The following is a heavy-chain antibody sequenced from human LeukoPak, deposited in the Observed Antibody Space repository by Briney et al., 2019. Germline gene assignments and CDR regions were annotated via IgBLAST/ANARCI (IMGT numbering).Heavy chain of an antibody. CDR3: ARVQQDYFDY. J-gene: IGHJ4*02. Sequence: ASVKVSCKASGGTFSSYAISWVRQAPGQGLEWMGGIIPIFGTANYAQKFQGRVTITTDESTSTAYMELRSLRSDDTAVYYCARVQQDYFDYWGQGTLVTVSS. V-gene: IGHV1-69*05. CDR2: IIPIFGTA. CDR1: GGTFSSYA.